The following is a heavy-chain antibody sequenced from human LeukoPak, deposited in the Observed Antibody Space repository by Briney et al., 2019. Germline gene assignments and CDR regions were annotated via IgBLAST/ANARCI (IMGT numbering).Heavy chain of an antibody. D-gene: IGHD3-3*01. Sequence: SETLSLTCAVYGGSFSGYYWSWIRQPPGKGLEWIGEINHSGSTNYNPSLKSRVTISVDTSKNQFSLKLSSVTAADTAVYYCARGLTTFGVVDYRADYWGQGTLVTVSS. V-gene: IGHV4-34*01. J-gene: IGHJ4*02. CDR2: INHSGST. CDR3: ARGLTTFGVVDYRADY. CDR1: GGSFSGYY.